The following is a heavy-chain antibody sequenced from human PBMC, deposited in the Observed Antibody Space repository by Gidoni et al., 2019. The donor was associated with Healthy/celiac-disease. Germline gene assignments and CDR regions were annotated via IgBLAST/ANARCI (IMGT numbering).Heavy chain of an antibody. V-gene: IGHV3-23*01. J-gene: IGHJ4*02. Sequence: EVQLLESGGGLVQPGGSLRLSCAASGFTFSSYAMSWVRQAPGKGLEWVSASSGSGGSTYYADSVKGRFTISRDNSKNTLYLQMNSLRAEDTAVYYCAKQQGDSSGYYLHYFDYWGQGTLVTVSS. CDR3: AKQQGDSSGYYLHYFDY. CDR1: GFTFSSYA. D-gene: IGHD3-22*01. CDR2: SSGSGGST.